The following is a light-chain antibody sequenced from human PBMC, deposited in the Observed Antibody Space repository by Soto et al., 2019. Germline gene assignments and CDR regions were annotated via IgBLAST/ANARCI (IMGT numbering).Light chain of an antibody. CDR2: EVS. CDR3: TSYTSIRTYV. Sequence: QSVLAQPASVSESPGQSITISCAGTISDVGGYNHVSWYQQHADKAPKLLIHEVSNRPSGVSNRFSGSKSGNTASLTISGLQAEDEADYYCTSYTSIRTYVFGTGTRSTS. J-gene: IGLJ1*01. V-gene: IGLV2-14*01. CDR1: ISDVGGYNH.